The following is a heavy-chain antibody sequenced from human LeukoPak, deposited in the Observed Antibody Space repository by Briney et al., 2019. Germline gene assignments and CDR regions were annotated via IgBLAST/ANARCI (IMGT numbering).Heavy chain of an antibody. CDR2: IYYSGST. Sequence: SETLSLTCTVSGGSISSYYWSWIRQPPGKGLEWIGNIYYSGSTNYNPSLKSRVTISVDTSKNQFSLKLSSVTAADTAVYYCARFYSGYDFFDYWGQGTLVTVSS. V-gene: IGHV4-59*12. J-gene: IGHJ4*02. CDR1: GGSISSYY. CDR3: ARFYSGYDFFDY. D-gene: IGHD5-12*01.